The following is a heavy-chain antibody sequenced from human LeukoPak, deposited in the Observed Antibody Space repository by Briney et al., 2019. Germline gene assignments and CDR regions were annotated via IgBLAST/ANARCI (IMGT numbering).Heavy chain of an antibody. Sequence: PGGSLRLSCAASGFTFSNAWMSWVRQAPGKGLEWVGRIKSKTDGGTTDYAAPVKGRFTTSRDDSKNTLYLQMNSLKTEDTAVYYCTTDSGSFSPYYYYYGMDVWGQGTTVTVSS. CDR3: TTDSGSFSPYYYYYGMDV. D-gene: IGHD1-26*01. CDR1: GFTFSNAW. V-gene: IGHV3-15*01. J-gene: IGHJ6*02. CDR2: IKSKTDGGTT.